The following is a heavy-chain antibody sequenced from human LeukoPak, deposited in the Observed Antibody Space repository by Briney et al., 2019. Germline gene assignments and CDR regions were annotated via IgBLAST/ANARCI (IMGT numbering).Heavy chain of an antibody. CDR3: ARSITMVRGVMYYYYYMDV. CDR1: GGSISSYY. J-gene: IGHJ6*03. CDR2: IYYSGST. V-gene: IGHV4-59*01. D-gene: IGHD3-10*01. Sequence: SETLSLTCTVSGGSISSYYWSWIRQPPGKGLEWIGYIYYSGSTNYNPPLKSRVTISVDTSKNQFSLKLSSVTAADTAVYYCARSITMVRGVMYYYYYMDVWGKGTTVTVSS.